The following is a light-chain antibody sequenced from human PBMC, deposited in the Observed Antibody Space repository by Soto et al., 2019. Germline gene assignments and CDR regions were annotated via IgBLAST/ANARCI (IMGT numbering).Light chain of an antibody. CDR2: DVN. CDR3: CSYVGIYM. J-gene: IGLJ2*01. CDR1: GDYNY. Sequence: QSVLTQPRSVSGSPGQSVTISCSVGDYNYVSWYQHHPGKAPKIMIYDVNKRPSGVPDRFSGSKSGNTASLIISGLQAEDEADYYCCSYVGIYMLGGGTKVTVL. V-gene: IGLV2-11*01.